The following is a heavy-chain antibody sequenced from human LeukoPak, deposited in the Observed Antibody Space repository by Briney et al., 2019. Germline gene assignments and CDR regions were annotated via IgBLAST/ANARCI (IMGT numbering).Heavy chain of an antibody. CDR1: GFTFDDYA. V-gene: IGHV3-9*01. J-gene: IGHJ6*02. CDR2: ISWNSGSI. Sequence: PGGSLRLSCAASGFTFDDYAMHWVRQAPGKGLEWVSGISWNSGSIGYADSVKGRFTISRDNAKNSLYLQMNSLRAEDTALYYCAKGYTPSQVWSGYEYYYYGMDVWGQGTTVTVSS. D-gene: IGHD3-3*01. CDR3: AKGYTPSQVWSGYEYYYYGMDV.